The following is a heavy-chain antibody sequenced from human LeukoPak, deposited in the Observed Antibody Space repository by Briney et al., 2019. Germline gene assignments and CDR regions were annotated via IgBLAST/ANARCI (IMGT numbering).Heavy chain of an antibody. CDR2: IFYSGST. D-gene: IGHD4-11*01. CDR1: GGSISSSSYY. Sequence: SETLSLTCTVSGGSISSSSYYWGWIRQPPGKGLEWIANIFYSGSTYYNPSLRSRVTISVDTSKNQFSLKLSSVTAADSAVYYCASLPVTTIFDYWGQGTLSPSPQ. CDR3: ASLPVTTIFDY. V-gene: IGHV4-39*01. J-gene: IGHJ4*02.